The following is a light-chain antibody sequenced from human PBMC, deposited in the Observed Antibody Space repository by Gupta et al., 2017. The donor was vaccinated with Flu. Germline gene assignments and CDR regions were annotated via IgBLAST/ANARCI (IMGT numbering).Light chain of an antibody. Sequence: SYVLTQPPSVSVAPGQTARISCEGNNIGDYIVHWYQQRPGQAPVLVVSDDSDRPSGIPERFSGSNSGNTATLSISRVEAGDEADYYCQVGDHNNNHWVFGGGTKLTVL. CDR1: NIGDYI. V-gene: IGLV3-21*02. CDR3: QVGDHNNNHWV. J-gene: IGLJ3*02. CDR2: DDS.